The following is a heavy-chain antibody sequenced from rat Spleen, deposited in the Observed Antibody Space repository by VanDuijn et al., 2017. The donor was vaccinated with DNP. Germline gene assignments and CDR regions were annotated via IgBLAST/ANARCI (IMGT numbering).Heavy chain of an antibody. CDR2: ISGSGDNT. CDR3: ARHEEYSSYVYGFAY. CDR1: GFTFTTFP. V-gene: IGHV5-46*01. J-gene: IGHJ3*01. Sequence: EVQLVESGGGLVHPGRSMKLSCVASGFTFTTFPMAWVRQAPTKGLEWVATISGSGDNTYYRDSVKGRFTISKDYTKSTQYLQMDSLRSEDTATYYCARHEEYSSYVYGFAYWGRGTLVTVSS. D-gene: IGHD1-2*01.